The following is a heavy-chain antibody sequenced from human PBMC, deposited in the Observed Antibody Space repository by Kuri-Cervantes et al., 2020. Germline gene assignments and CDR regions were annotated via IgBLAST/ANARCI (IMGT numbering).Heavy chain of an antibody. V-gene: IGHV3-11*04. Sequence: GESLKISCAASGFTFSDYYMSWIRQAPGKGLEWVSYISSSGSTIYYADSVKGRFTISRDNAKNSLYLQMNSLRAEDTAVYYCARDPTQGLYYFDYWGQGTLVTVSS. D-gene: IGHD3/OR15-3a*01. CDR2: ISSSGSTI. CDR3: ARDPTQGLYYFDY. CDR1: GFTFSDYY. J-gene: IGHJ4*02.